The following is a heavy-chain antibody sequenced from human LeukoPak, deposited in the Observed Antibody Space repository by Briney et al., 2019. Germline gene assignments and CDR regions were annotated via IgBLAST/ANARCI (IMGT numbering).Heavy chain of an antibody. Sequence: SETLSLTCTVSGGSISSYYWSWIRQHPGKGLEWIGYIYYSGSTYYNPSLKSRVTISVDTSKNQFSLKLSSVTAADTAVYYCARCQDVVGGYSSYADYWGQGTLVTVSS. V-gene: IGHV4-59*06. CDR3: ARCQDVVGGYSSYADY. J-gene: IGHJ4*02. CDR1: GGSISSYY. D-gene: IGHD5-12*01. CDR2: IYYSGST.